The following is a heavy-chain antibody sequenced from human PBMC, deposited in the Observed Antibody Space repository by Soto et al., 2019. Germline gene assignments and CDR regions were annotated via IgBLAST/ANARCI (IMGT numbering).Heavy chain of an antibody. CDR2: IDPSDSQT. V-gene: IGHV5-10-1*01. CDR1: GYSFAGYW. D-gene: IGHD3-22*01. CDR3: ARQIYDSDTGPNFQYYFDS. J-gene: IGHJ4*02. Sequence: GESLKISCKGSGYSFAGYWITWVRQKPGKGLEWMGRIDPSDSQTYYSPSFRGHVTISFTKSITTVFLQWRSLRASDTAMYYCARQIYDSDTGPNFQYYFDSWGQGTPFTVSS.